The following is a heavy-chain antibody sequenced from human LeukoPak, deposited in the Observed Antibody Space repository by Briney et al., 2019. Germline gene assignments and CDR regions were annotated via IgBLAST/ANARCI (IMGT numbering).Heavy chain of an antibody. CDR2: IIPIFGTA. J-gene: IGHJ4*02. V-gene: IGHV1-69*13. CDR1: GGTFSSHA. D-gene: IGHD5-24*01. Sequence: SVKVSCKASGGTFSSHAISWVRQAPGQGLEWMGGIIPIFGTANYAQKFQGRVTITADESTSTAYMELSSLRSEDTAVYYCASGRALGDGYNLDYWGQGTLVTVSS. CDR3: ASGRALGDGYNLDY.